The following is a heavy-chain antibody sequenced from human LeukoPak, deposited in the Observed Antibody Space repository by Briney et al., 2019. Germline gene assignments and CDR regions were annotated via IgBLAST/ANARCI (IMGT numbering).Heavy chain of an antibody. Sequence: PGGSLRLSCAASGFTFSSYSMNWVRQAPGKGLEWIAYISGYIQYADSVKGRFTISRDNAKNSVYLQMNSLRDEDTAVYFCVGEPGYDYGYGFDYWGQGALVTVSS. CDR3: VGEPGYDYGYGFDY. CDR2: ISGYI. J-gene: IGHJ4*02. V-gene: IGHV3-48*02. D-gene: IGHD5-18*01. CDR1: GFTFSSYS.